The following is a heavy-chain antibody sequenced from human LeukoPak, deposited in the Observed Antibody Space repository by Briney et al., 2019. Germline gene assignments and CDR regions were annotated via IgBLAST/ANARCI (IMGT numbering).Heavy chain of an antibody. J-gene: IGHJ4*02. CDR1: GGSFSGYY. D-gene: IGHD3-9*01. CDR2: INHSGST. CDR3: AARDVLTGLHDY. Sequence: SETLSLTCTVSGGSFSGYYWSWIRQPPGKGLEWIGEINHSGSTNYNPSLKSRVTISVDTSKSQFSLKLSSVTAADTAVYYCAARDVLTGLHDYWGQGTLVTVSS. V-gene: IGHV4-34*01.